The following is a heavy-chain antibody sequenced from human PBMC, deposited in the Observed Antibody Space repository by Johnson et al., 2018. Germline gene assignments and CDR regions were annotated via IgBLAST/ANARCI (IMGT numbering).Heavy chain of an antibody. CDR2: ISTDGGIT. J-gene: IGHJ3*02. CDR1: GFILSKYG. D-gene: IGHD3/OR15-3a*01. Sequence: EVQLLESGGGSAQPGGSLRLSCVASGFILSKYGLNWVRQAPGKGLEHVSTISTDGGITGYANSVNGIFTISRDNSKNTLFLQMGGLRTEDTAVYYCARDGRRAFDIWGQGTMVTVAA. CDR3: ARDGRRAFDI. V-gene: IGHV3-64*01.